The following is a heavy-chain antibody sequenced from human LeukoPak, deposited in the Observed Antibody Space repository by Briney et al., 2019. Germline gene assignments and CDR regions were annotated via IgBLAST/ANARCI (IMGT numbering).Heavy chain of an antibody. J-gene: IGHJ4*02. V-gene: IGHV3-33*06. CDR2: IWYDGSNK. Sequence: NPGGSLRLSCAASGFTFSSYELNWVRQAPGKGLEWVAVIWYDGSNKYYADSVKGRFTISRDNSKNTLYLQMNSLRAEDTAVYYCAKENVWFGELSGLFDYWGQGTLVTVSS. CDR3: AKENVWFGELSGLFDY. CDR1: GFTFSSYE. D-gene: IGHD3-10*01.